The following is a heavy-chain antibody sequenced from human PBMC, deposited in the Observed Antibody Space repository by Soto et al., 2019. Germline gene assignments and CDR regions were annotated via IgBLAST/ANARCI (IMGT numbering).Heavy chain of an antibody. V-gene: IGHV4-4*02. J-gene: IGHJ6*03. CDR3: ERERSEGYSNGYASYYYSYRDV. CDR2: IYHSGST. D-gene: IGHD5-18*01. Sequence: QVQLQESGPGLVKPSGTLSLTCAVSSGSISSSNWWSWVRQPPGKGLEWIGEIYHSGSTNYNPSLKSRVTISVDKSKNQFSLKLSSVTAADTAVYYCERERSEGYSNGYASYYYSYRDVWGKGTTVTVSS. CDR1: SGSISSSNW.